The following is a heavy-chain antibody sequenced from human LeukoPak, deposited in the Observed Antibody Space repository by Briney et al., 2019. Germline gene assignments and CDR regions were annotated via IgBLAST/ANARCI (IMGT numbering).Heavy chain of an antibody. D-gene: IGHD2-2*01. J-gene: IGHJ2*01. CDR1: GFTFSSYG. CDR3: AKGPPYYQDDWYFDL. V-gene: IGHV3-30*18. CDR2: ISYDGSNK. Sequence: GGSLRLSCAASGFTFSSYGMHWVRQAPGKGLEWVAVISYDGSNKYYADSVKGRFTISRDNSKNTLYLQMNSLRAEDTAVYYCAKGPPYYQDDWYFDLWGRGTLVTVSS.